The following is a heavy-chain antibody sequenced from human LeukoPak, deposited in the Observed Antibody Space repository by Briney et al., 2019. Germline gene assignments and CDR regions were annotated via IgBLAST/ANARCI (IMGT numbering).Heavy chain of an antibody. Sequence: GGSLRLSCAASGFTFSSYAMSWVRQAPGKGLEWVSSISSSSSYIYYADSVKGRFTISRDNAKNSLYLQMNSLRAEDTAVYYCARVGRTAMVYDYWGQGTLVTVSS. D-gene: IGHD5-18*01. CDR2: ISSSSSYI. CDR1: GFTFSSYA. J-gene: IGHJ4*02. V-gene: IGHV3-21*01. CDR3: ARVGRTAMVYDY.